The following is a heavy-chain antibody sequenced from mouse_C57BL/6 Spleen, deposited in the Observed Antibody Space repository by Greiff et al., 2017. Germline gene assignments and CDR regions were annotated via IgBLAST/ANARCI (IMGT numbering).Heavy chain of an antibody. V-gene: IGHV5-6*02. Sequence: DVMLVESGGDLVKPGGSLKLSCAASGFTFSSYGMSWVRQTPDKRLEWVATISSGGSYTYYPDSVKGRFTISRDNAKNTLYLQMSSLKSEDTAMYYCARLYGSSWYAMDYWGQGTSVTVSS. D-gene: IGHD1-1*01. CDR3: ARLYGSSWYAMDY. J-gene: IGHJ4*01. CDR1: GFTFSSYG. CDR2: ISSGGSYT.